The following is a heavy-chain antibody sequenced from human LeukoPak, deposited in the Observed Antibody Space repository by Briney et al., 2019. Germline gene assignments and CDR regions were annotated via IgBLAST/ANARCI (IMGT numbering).Heavy chain of an antibody. J-gene: IGHJ5*02. CDR3: ARVPYIAARSPLHGGFDP. CDR1: GYPFTSYW. V-gene: IGHV5-51*01. Sequence: GESLQISCKGFGYPFTSYWIGWVRQLPGKGLEGMGILYPGDSDTRYSPSFQDEVTISADKSISTAYLQWSSLKASDTAMYYCARVPYIAARSPLHGGFDPWGQGTLVTVSS. D-gene: IGHD6-6*01. CDR2: LYPGDSDT.